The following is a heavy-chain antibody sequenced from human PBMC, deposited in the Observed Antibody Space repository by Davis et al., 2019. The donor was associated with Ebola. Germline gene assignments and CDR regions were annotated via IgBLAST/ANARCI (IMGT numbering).Heavy chain of an antibody. D-gene: IGHD2-21*01. CDR1: GGTFSSYA. J-gene: IGHJ2*01. Sequence: AASVKVSCKASGGTFSSYAISWVRQAPGQGLEWMGGIIPIFGTANYAQKFQGRVTITADESTSTAYMELSSLRSEDTAVYYCAREEGVYCGGDCYSRYFDLWGRGTLVTVSS. V-gene: IGHV1-69*13. CDR3: AREEGVYCGGDCYSRYFDL. CDR2: IIPIFGTA.